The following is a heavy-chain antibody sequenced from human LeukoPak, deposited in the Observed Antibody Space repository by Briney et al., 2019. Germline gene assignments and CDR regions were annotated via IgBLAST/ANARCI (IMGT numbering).Heavy chain of an antibody. CDR3: ARVISDSSSWFFDY. J-gene: IGHJ4*02. Sequence: SETLSLTCAVSGGSISSGSYSWSWIRQPPGKGLEWIGYIYHSGGTHYNPSLKGRVTISVDRSQNQLFLRLSSVAAADTAVYYCARVISDSSSWFFDYWGQGTLVTVSS. CDR1: GGSISSGSYS. V-gene: IGHV4-30-2*01. D-gene: IGHD6-13*01. CDR2: IYHSGGT.